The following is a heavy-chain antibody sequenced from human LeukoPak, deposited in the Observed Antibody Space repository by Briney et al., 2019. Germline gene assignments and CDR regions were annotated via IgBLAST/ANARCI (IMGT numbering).Heavy chain of an antibody. CDR2: INHSGST. Sequence: SETLSLTCAVYGGSFSGYYWSWIRQPPGKGLEWIGEINHSGSTNYNPSLKSRVTISVDTSKNQFSLKLSSVTAADTAVYYCARAKALYGSGSYYNVGHFDYWGQGTLVTVSS. CDR1: GGSFSGYY. D-gene: IGHD3-10*01. CDR3: ARAKALYGSGSYYNVGHFDY. V-gene: IGHV4-34*01. J-gene: IGHJ4*02.